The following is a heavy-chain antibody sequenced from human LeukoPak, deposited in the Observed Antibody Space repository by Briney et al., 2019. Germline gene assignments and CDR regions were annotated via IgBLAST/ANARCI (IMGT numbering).Heavy chain of an antibody. J-gene: IGHJ3*02. V-gene: IGHV3-30*02. CDR3: AKDTVYYYGSGSYSNDAFDI. D-gene: IGHD3-10*01. Sequence: PGGSLRLSCAASGFTFSSYGMHWVRQAPGKGLEWVAVIWYDGSNKYYADSVKGRFTISRDNSKNTLYLQMNSLRAEDTAVYYCAKDTVYYYGSGSYSNDAFDIWGQGTMVTVSS. CDR2: IWYDGSNK. CDR1: GFTFSSYG.